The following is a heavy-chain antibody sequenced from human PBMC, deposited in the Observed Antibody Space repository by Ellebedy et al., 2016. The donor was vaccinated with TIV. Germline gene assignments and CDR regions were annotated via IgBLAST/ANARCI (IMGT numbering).Heavy chain of an antibody. CDR2: ISDGGTIV. CDR1: GFTLSDYY. D-gene: IGHD2/OR15-2a*01. Sequence: GGSLRLSXAASGFTLSDYYMSWIRQAPGKGLEWAAYISDGGTIVSYTDSVKGRFTISRDSSRDSLYLHMRSLRAEDTAVYYCARARIDSQDYYYGMDVWGQGTTVTVSS. V-gene: IGHV3-11*01. CDR3: ARARIDSQDYYYGMDV. J-gene: IGHJ6*01.